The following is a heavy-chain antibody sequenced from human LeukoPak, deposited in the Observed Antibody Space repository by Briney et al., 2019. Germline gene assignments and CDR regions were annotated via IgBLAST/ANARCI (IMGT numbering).Heavy chain of an antibody. Sequence: PGGSLRLSCAASGFTFSSYWMHWVRQAPGKGLVWVSRIISDGGRTRYADSVKGRFNIRRENAKNTLYLQMNSLRAEDTAVYYCARGPRRSGSYWGAYYYYAMDVWGQGTTVTVSS. CDR3: ARGPRRSGSYWGAYYYYAMDV. CDR2: IISDGGRT. J-gene: IGHJ6*02. D-gene: IGHD1-26*01. V-gene: IGHV3-74*01. CDR1: GFTFSSYW.